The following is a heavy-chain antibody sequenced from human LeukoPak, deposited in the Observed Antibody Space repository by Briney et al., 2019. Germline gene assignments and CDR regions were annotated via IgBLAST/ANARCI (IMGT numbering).Heavy chain of an antibody. CDR1: GFTFSSYS. J-gene: IGHJ4*02. D-gene: IGHD6-19*01. CDR3: ARTYNSGWYFDY. CDR2: ISSRGSSI. Sequence: GGSLRLSCAASGFTFSSYSMNWVRQAPGKGLEWVSYISSRGSSIQYADSVEGRFTISRDNAKNSLYLQMDSLRDDDTAVYYCARTYNSGWYFDYWGQGTLVTVSS. V-gene: IGHV3-48*02.